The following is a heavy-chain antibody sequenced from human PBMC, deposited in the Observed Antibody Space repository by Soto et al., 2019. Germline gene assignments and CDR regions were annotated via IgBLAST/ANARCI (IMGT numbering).Heavy chain of an antibody. V-gene: IGHV3-30*18. Sequence: GGSLRLSCAASGFTFSSYGMHWVRQAPGKGLEWVAVISYDGSNKYYADSVKGRFTISRDNSKNTPYLQMNSLRAEDTAVYYCAKVRSCSSTSCMDAYYYYGMDFRGQGIIVSVSS. D-gene: IGHD2-2*01. CDR1: GFTFSSYG. CDR3: AKVRSCSSTSCMDAYYYYGMDF. CDR2: ISYDGSNK. J-gene: IGHJ6*02.